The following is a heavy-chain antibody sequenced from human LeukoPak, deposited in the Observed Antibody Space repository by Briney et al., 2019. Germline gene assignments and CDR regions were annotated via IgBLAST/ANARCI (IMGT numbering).Heavy chain of an antibody. CDR3: ARVGGITIFGVAKGSFDP. V-gene: IGHV4-34*01. J-gene: IGHJ5*02. D-gene: IGHD3-3*01. CDR2: INHSGST. CDR1: GGSFSGYY. Sequence: PSETLSLTCAVYGGSFSGYYWSWIRQPPGKGLEWIGEINHSGSTNYNPSLKSRVTISVDTSKNQFSLKLSSVTAADTAVYYCARVGGITIFGVAKGSFDPWGQGTLVTVSS.